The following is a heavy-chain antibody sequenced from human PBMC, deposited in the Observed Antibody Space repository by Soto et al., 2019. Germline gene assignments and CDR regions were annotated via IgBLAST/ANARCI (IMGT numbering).Heavy chain of an antibody. Sequence: QVQLQESGPGLVKPSETLSLTCTVSGDSVSSGSYYWTWIRQPPGKGLEWIGYLYYTGTPNYNPSLKGRVTMSLDTSSNKFSLRLSSVTAADTAVYFCARTFCSTTSCQADGMDVWSQGTSVTVSS. J-gene: IGHJ6*02. CDR2: LYYTGTP. CDR1: GDSVSSGSYY. V-gene: IGHV4-61*01. CDR3: ARTFCSTTSCQADGMDV. D-gene: IGHD2-2*01.